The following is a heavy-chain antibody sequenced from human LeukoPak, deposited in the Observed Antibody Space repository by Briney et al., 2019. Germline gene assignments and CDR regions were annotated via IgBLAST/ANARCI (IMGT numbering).Heavy chain of an antibody. CDR2: ISGSGGTT. J-gene: IGHJ4*02. CDR3: ANRGNTVTTLDY. D-gene: IGHD4-17*01. Sequence: GGSLRLSCAASGFTFSNYAMSWVRQAPAKGLDWVSGISGSGGTTYYADSVKGRFTISRDNSKNTLYLQMNSLRAEDTAVYYCANRGNTVTTLDYWGQGTLVTVSS. CDR1: GFTFSNYA. V-gene: IGHV3-23*01.